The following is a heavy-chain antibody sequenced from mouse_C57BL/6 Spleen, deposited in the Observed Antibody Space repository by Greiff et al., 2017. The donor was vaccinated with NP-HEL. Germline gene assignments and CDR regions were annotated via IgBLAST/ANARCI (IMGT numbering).Heavy chain of an antibody. V-gene: IGHV1-42*01. J-gene: IGHJ4*01. CDR1: GYSFTGYY. D-gene: IGHD1-1*01. CDR3: SRGGGSSSYEAMDD. Sequence: VQLQQSGPELVKPGASVKISCKASGYSFTGYYMNWVKQSPEKSLEWIGEINPSTGGTTYNQKFKAKATLTVDKSSSTAYMQLKSLTSEVSAVYYCSRGGGSSSYEAMDDWGQGTSVTVAT. CDR2: INPSTGGT.